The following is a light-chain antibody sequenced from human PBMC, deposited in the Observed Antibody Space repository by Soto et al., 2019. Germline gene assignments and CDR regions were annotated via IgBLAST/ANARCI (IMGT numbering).Light chain of an antibody. CDR3: QQYGS. CDR2: ASS. CDR1: QGIGTY. Sequence: IQLTQSPSSLSASVGDRVTVTCRASQGIGTYLVWYQQKSGKAPTVLIYASSTLQTGVPSRFSGSGSGTDFTLTISRLEPEDFAVYYRQQYGSFGQGTKVDIK. V-gene: IGKV1-9*01. J-gene: IGKJ1*01.